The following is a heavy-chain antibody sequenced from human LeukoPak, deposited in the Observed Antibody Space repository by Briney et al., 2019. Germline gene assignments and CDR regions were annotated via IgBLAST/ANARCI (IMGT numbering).Heavy chain of an antibody. CDR3: AKGPKQLLVGSRGYYFDY. CDR1: GFTFSSYG. D-gene: IGHD6-13*01. CDR2: ISGSGDRR. V-gene: IGHV3-23*01. J-gene: IGHJ4*02. Sequence: QTGGSLRLSCAASGFTFSSYGMSWVRQAPGKGLEWVSGISGSGDRRNYADSVKGRFTISRDISKNTLYLQMNSLRAEDTAVYYCAKGPKQLLVGSRGYYFDYWGQGTLVTVSS.